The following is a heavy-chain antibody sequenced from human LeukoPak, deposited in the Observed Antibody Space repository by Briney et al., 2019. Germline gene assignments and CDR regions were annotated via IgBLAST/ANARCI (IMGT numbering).Heavy chain of an antibody. CDR2: IRRRAYGGAA. CDR3: SRNGLVDFDY. V-gene: IGHV3-49*04. J-gene: IGHJ4*02. Sequence: GGSLRLSCTTSGFAFDDFAVSWVRQPAGKGLEWVGFIRRRAYGGAAEYAASVKGRFIISRDDSKGIAYLQMNSLKTEDTAVYYCSRNGLVDFDYWGQGSRVIVSP. CDR1: GFAFDDFA.